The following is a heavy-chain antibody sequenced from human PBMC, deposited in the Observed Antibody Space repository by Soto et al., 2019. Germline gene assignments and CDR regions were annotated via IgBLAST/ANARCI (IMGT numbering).Heavy chain of an antibody. CDR1: GGSISRYY. CDR3: ARHEVVYCMGGSFPYYLDV. V-gene: IGHV4-59*08. Sequence: QVLLQASGPGLVKPSETLSLTCTVSGGSISRYYWSWIRQPPGPGLEWIGYIDDNGRAAYNPSLESRVTISIDTSKNQFSLKLGSVTAADSAFYYCARHEVVYCMGGSFPYYLDVWGKGTAVAVSS. J-gene: IGHJ6*03. CDR2: IDDNGRA. D-gene: IGHD2-15*01.